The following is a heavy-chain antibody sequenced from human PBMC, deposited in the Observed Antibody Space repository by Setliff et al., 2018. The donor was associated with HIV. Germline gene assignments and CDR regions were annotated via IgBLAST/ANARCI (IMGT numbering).Heavy chain of an antibody. CDR2: ISSSSSYI. D-gene: IGHD2-2*01. Sequence: GGSLRLSCAASGFTFIDYALNWVRQAPGKGLEWVSSISSSSSYIYYADSMKGRFTISRDNARNSLYLEMNSLRAEDTAVYYCARSRSTRDAFDLWGQGTMVTVS. J-gene: IGHJ3*01. CDR1: GFTFIDYA. CDR3: ARSRSTRDAFDL. V-gene: IGHV3-21*01.